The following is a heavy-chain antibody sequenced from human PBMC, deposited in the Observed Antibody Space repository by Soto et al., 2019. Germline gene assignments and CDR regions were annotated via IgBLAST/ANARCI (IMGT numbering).Heavy chain of an antibody. J-gene: IGHJ4*02. Sequence: SETLSLTCTVSGGSISSGGYYWSWIRQHPGKGLEWIGYIYYSGSTYYSPSLKSRVTISVDTSKNQFSLKLSSVTAADTAVYYCARKNSEAVDTAMVMFDYFDYWGQGTLVTVSS. CDR1: GGSISSGGYY. CDR3: ARKNSEAVDTAMVMFDYFDY. V-gene: IGHV4-31*03. D-gene: IGHD5-18*01. CDR2: IYYSGST.